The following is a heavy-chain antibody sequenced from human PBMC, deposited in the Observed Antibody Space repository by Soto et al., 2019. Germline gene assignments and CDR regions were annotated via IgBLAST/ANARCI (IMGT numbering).Heavy chain of an antibody. J-gene: IGHJ3*02. CDR2: ISGSGGST. V-gene: IGHV3-23*01. CDR3: ATPSSSWRPLRALDAFDI. CDR1: GFTFSSYA. D-gene: IGHD6-13*01. Sequence: PVGSLRLSCAISGFTFSSYAMSWVRQAPGKGLEWVSAISGSGGSTYYADSVKGRFTISRDNSKNTLYLQMNSLRAEDTAVYYCATPSSSWRPLRALDAFDIWGQGTMVTVSS.